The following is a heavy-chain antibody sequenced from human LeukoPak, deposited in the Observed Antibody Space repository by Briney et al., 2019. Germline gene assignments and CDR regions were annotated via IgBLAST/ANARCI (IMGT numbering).Heavy chain of an antibody. D-gene: IGHD1-26*01. CDR2: IIPILGIA. Sequence: SVKVSCKASGYTFTSYGISWVRQAPGQGLEWMGRIIPILGIANYAQKFQGRVTITADKSTSTAYMELSSLRSEDTAVYYCAREPRAGSGSYYTGAFDIWGQGTMVTVSS. CDR1: GYTFTSYG. V-gene: IGHV1-69*04. CDR3: AREPRAGSGSYYTGAFDI. J-gene: IGHJ3*02.